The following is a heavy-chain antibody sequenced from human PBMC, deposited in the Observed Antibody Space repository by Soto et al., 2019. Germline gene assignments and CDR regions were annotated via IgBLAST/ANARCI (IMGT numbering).Heavy chain of an antibody. CDR3: ARHTPAISISDH. J-gene: IGHJ4*02. CDR2: IYYSGST. Sequence: SETLSLTCTVSGGTISSWYWSWIRQPPGKGLEWIGYIYYSGSTNCNPSLKSRVTISVDTSKNQFSLKLSSVTAADTAVYYCARHTPAISISDHWGQGTLVT. V-gene: IGHV4-59*08. CDR1: GGTISSWY. D-gene: IGHD2-15*01.